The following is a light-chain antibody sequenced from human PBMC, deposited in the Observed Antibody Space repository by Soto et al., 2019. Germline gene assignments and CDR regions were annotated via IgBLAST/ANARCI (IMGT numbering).Light chain of an antibody. CDR2: DAS. J-gene: IGKJ2*01. CDR3: QQRSNWPRT. Sequence: EIVLTQSPATLSLSPGERATLSCRASQSVSTSLAWYQQKPGQAPRLLIYDASNRATGTPARFSGSGSGTDFTLTISSLESEDFAVYYCQQRSNWPRTFGQGTKLEIK. V-gene: IGKV3-11*01. CDR1: QSVSTS.